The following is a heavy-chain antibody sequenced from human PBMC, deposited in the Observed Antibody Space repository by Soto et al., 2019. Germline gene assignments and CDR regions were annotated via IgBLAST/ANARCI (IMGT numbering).Heavy chain of an antibody. V-gene: IGHV1-69*01. J-gene: IGHJ5*01. Sequence: LRSAHQYPRQGLEWMGGIIPIFGTANYAQKFQGRVTITADESTSTAYMELSSLRSEDTAVYYCARGGLVVIHYWFDSCGQGILVSVFS. CDR3: ARGGLVVIHYWFDS. CDR2: IIPIFGTA. D-gene: IGHD3-22*01.